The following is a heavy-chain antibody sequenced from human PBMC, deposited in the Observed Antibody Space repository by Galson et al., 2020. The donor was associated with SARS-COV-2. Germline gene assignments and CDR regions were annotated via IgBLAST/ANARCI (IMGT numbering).Heavy chain of an antibody. Sequence: GSLRLSCASSGFTFSSYSMNWVRQAPGKGLEWVSYISSSSSTIYYADSVKGRFTISRDNAKNSLYLQMNSLRAEDTAVDYCAREDIDPVQWELRRLGYWGQGTLVTVCS. CDR3: AREDIDPVQWELRRLGY. V-gene: IGHV3-48*04. CDR1: GFTFSSYS. D-gene: IGHD1-26*01. CDR2: ISSSSSTI. J-gene: IGHJ4*02.